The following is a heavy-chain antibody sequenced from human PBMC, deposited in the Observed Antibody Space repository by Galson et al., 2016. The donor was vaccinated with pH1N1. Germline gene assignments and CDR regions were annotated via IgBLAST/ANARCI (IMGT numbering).Heavy chain of an antibody. CDR1: GYTFINYG. CDR2: ISAHNDHT. V-gene: IGHV1-18*01. J-gene: IGHJ6*02. Sequence: SVKVSCKASGYTFINYGISWVRQAPGQGLEWMGWISAHNDHTNYAQKLQGRLTMTTDTSTSTAYMELRSLTSADTAVYYCARELNYYVLGTYYSLNLGMDVWGQGTTVTVSS. D-gene: IGHD3-10*01. CDR3: ARELNYYVLGTYYSLNLGMDV.